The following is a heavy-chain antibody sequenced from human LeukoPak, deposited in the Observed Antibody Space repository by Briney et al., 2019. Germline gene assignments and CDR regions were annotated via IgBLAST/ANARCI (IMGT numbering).Heavy chain of an antibody. V-gene: IGHV3-11*04. CDR2: ISSSGSTI. D-gene: IGHD2-2*01. Sequence: PGGSLRLSCAASGFTFSDYYMSWIRQAPGKGREWVSYISSSGSTIYYADSVKGRFTTSRDNAKNSLYLQMNSLRAEDTAVYYCARDRPGYCSSTSCYLNWFDPWGQGXLVTVS. CDR3: ARDRPGYCSSTSCYLNWFDP. CDR1: GFTFSDYY. J-gene: IGHJ5*02.